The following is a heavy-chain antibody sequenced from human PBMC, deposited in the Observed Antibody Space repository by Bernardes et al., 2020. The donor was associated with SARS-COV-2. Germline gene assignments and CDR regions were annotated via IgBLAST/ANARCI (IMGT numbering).Heavy chain of an antibody. Sequence: GGSLRLSCAASGFTVSSNYMGWVRQAPGTGLEWVSVIYRGGSTYYADSVKGRFSISGDNSRNTLFLQMNSLTVEDTAIYYCASRMATSWGFDYWGQGTLVTVSS. J-gene: IGHJ4*02. CDR1: GFTVSSNY. CDR3: ASRMATSWGFDY. D-gene: IGHD3-16*01. V-gene: IGHV3-66*02. CDR2: IYRGGST.